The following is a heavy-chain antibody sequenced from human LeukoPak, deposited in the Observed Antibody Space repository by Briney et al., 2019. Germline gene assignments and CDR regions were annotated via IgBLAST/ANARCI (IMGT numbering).Heavy chain of an antibody. D-gene: IGHD2-15*01. CDR2: TYYRSKWYN. CDR1: GDSFSSNSAA. Sequence: SQTLSLTCAISGDSFSSNSAAWNWIRQSPSRGLEWLGRTYYRSKWYNDYAVSVKSRITINPDTSKNQFSLQLNSVTPEDTAVYYCAREYCGGGSCYDQIDYWGQGTLVTVSS. V-gene: IGHV6-1*01. CDR3: AREYCGGGSCYDQIDY. J-gene: IGHJ4*02.